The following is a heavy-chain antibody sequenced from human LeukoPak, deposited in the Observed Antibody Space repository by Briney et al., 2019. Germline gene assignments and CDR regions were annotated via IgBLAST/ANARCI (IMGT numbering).Heavy chain of an antibody. CDR3: ARDHREGRDGYDHRDY. V-gene: IGHV3-21*01. D-gene: IGHD5-24*01. CDR1: GFTFSSYS. CDR2: ISTSSRYI. J-gene: IGHJ4*02. Sequence: KTGGSLRLSCAASGFTFSSYSMNWVRQARGKGLEWVSTISTSSRYIYYADSVKGRFTISRDNARNSLYLQMNSLRAEDTAVYYCARDHREGRDGYDHRDYWGQGTLVTVSS.